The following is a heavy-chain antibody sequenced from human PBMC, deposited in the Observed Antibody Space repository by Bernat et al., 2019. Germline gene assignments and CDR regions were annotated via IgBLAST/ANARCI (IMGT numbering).Heavy chain of an antibody. CDR2: IKPDGSGK. CDR1: GFTFSGYW. Sequence: EVQLVESGGVLVQPGGSLRLPFATSGFTFSGYWMSLVRQAPRKGLEWVANIKPDGSGKYYVESVKGRFTISRDNAKNPLYLQMNSLGAEDTAVDYCARGRYGPAGSGWPFFDYWGQGTLVTVSS. J-gene: IGHJ4*02. CDR3: ARGRYGPAGSGWPFFDY. V-gene: IGHV3-7*03. D-gene: IGHD6-19*01.